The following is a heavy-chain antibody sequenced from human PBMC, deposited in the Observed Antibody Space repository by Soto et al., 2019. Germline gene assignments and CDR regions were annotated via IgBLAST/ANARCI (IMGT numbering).Heavy chain of an antibody. CDR1: GFTFSSYE. CDR2: ISSSGSTI. J-gene: IGHJ4*02. Sequence: EVQLVESGGGLVQPGGSLRLSCAASGFTFSSYEMNWVRQAPGKGLEWVSYISSSGSTIYYADSVKGRFTISRDNAKNSLYLQMNSRRAGDTAVYYCARGQYSRGGGYFDYWGQETLVTVSS. V-gene: IGHV3-48*03. D-gene: IGHD6-13*01. CDR3: ARGQYSRGGGYFDY.